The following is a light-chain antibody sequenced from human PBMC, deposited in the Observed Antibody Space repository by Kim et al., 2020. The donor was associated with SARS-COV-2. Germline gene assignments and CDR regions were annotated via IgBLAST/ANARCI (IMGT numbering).Light chain of an antibody. CDR3: QQLA. Sequence: DIQLTKSPSFLSASVGDRVTITCRASQGISSYLAWYQQKPGKAPKLLIYAASTLQSGVPSRFSGSGSGTEFTLTISSLQPEDFATYYCQQLAFGPWTKVDIK. V-gene: IGKV1-9*01. J-gene: IGKJ3*01. CDR1: QGISSY. CDR2: AAS.